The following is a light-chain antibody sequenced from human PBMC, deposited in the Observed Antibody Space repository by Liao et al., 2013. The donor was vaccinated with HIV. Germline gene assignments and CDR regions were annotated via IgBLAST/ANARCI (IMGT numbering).Light chain of an antibody. CDR2: YDS. Sequence: SYELTQPPSVSVAPGKTARITCGGNNIGSKSVHWYQQKPGQAPVLVISYDSDRPSGIPERFSGSNSGNTATLTISRVEAGDEADYYCQVWDNNVDRVVFGGGTRLTVL. V-gene: IGLV3-21*04. CDR3: QVWDNNVDRVV. CDR1: NIGSKS. J-gene: IGLJ2*01.